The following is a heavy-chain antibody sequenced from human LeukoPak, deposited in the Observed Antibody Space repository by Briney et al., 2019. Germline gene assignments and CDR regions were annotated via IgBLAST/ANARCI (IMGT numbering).Heavy chain of an antibody. J-gene: IGHJ4*02. Sequence: GGSLRLSCAASGFTFSSYGMHWVRQAPGKGLEWVAVISYDGSNKYYADSVKGRFTISRDNSKNTLYLQMNSLRAEDTAVYYCAKAKTFGGVIVIPFDYWGQGTLVTVSS. CDR1: GFTFSSYG. CDR3: AKAKTFGGVIVIPFDY. D-gene: IGHD3-16*02. V-gene: IGHV3-30*18. CDR2: ISYDGSNK.